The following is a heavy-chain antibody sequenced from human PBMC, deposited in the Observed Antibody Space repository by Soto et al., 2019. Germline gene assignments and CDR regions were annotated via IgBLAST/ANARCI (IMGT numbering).Heavy chain of an antibody. V-gene: IGHV3-23*01. D-gene: IGHD6-19*01. Sequence: GGSLRLSCAASGFTFSSYAMSWVRQAPGKGLEWVSAISGSGGSTYYADSVKGRFTIPRDNSKNTLYLQMNSLRAEDTAVYYCAKEAVAGTWYYYYGMDVWGQGTTVTVSS. J-gene: IGHJ6*02. CDR3: AKEAVAGTWYYYYGMDV. CDR2: ISGSGGST. CDR1: GFTFSSYA.